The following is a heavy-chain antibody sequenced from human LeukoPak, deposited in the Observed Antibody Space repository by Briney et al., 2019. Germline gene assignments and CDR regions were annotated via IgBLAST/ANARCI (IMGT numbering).Heavy chain of an antibody. D-gene: IGHD3-10*01. CDR1: GGSISSYY. V-gene: IGHV4-59*01. J-gene: IGHJ4*02. CDR2: IYYSGST. Sequence: SETLSLTCTVSGGSISSYYWSWIRQPPGKGLEWIGYIYYSGSTNYNPSLKSRVPISVDTSKNQFSLKLSSVTAADTAVYYCASSYYYGSGSYYNSFDYWGQGTLVTVSS. CDR3: ASSYYYGSGSYYNSFDY.